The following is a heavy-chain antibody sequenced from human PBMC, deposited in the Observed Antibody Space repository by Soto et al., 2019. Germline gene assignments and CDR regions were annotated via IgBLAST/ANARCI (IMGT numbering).Heavy chain of an antibody. CDR1: GFTFSSYW. J-gene: IGHJ6*02. CDR2: IKQDGSEK. D-gene: IGHD4-4*01. CDR3: ARTDYSNYFWGDYYYYGMDV. V-gene: IGHV3-7*05. Sequence: GGSLRLSCAASGFTFSSYWMSWVRQAPGKGLEWVANIKQDGSEKYYVDSVKGRFTISRDNAKNSLYLQMNSLRAEDTAVYYCARTDYSNYFWGDYYYYGMDVWGQGTTVTVSS.